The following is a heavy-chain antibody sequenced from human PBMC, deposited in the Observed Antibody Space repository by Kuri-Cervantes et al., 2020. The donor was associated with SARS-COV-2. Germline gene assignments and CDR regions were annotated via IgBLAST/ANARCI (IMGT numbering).Heavy chain of an antibody. CDR3: VKVTTCYDFWSGYSYGMDV. J-gene: IGHJ6*02. V-gene: IGHV3-30*14. D-gene: IGHD3-3*01. Sequence: GESLKISCAASGFTFSSYAMHWVRQAPGKGLEWVAVISYDGSNKYYADSVKGRFTISRDNSKNTPYLQMSSLRAEDTAVYYCVKVTTCYDFWSGYSYGMDVWGQGTTVTVSS. CDR2: ISYDGSNK. CDR1: GFTFSSYA.